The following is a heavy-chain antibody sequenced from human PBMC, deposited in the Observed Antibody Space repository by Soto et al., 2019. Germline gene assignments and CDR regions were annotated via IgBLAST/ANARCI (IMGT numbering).Heavy chain of an antibody. V-gene: IGHV3-30*18. J-gene: IGHJ2*01. D-gene: IGHD4-17*01. CDR1: GFTFSSYG. CDR3: AKDVVSTVVTQTGRDL. Sequence: QVQLVESGGGVVQPGRSLRLSCAASGFTFSSYGMHWVRQAPGKGLEWVAVISYDGSNKYYADSVKGRFTISRDNSKNTLYLPMNSLRAEDTAVYYCAKDVVSTVVTQTGRDLWGRGTLVTVSS. CDR2: ISYDGSNK.